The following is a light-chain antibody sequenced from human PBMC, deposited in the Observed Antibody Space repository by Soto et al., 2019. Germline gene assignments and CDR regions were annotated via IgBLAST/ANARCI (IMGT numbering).Light chain of an antibody. CDR2: GAS. CDR3: QHFGNSLWT. J-gene: IGKJ1*01. V-gene: IGKV3-20*01. CDR1: QSVASRN. Sequence: EIVLTQSPGTLSLSPGERATLSCRASQSVASRNLAWYQQKSGQAPRLLIYGASSRAIHTPDRFSGSGSGTDFTLTISGLGPEDFAVYYCQHFGNSLWTFGQGTKVEI.